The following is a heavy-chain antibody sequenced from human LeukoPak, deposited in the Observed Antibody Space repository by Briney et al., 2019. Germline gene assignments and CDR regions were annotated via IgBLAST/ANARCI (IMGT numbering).Heavy chain of an antibody. CDR2: INHSGST. D-gene: IGHD3-10*01. CDR1: GGSFSGYY. V-gene: IGHV4-34*01. Sequence: SETLSLTCAVYGGSFSGYYWSWIRQPPGKGLEWIGEINHSGSTNYNPSLKSRVTISVDTSKNQFSLKLSSVTAADTAVYYCARRDRYYYGSGSHDYWGQGTLVTVSS. CDR3: ARRDRYYYGSGSHDY. J-gene: IGHJ4*02.